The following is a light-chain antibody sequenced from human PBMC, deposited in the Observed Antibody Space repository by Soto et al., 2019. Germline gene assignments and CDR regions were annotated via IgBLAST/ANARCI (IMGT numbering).Light chain of an antibody. V-gene: IGKV1-6*01. J-gene: IGKJ3*01. Sequence: AVQMTQSPSSLSASVGDRVTITCRASQGIRNDLGWYQQKPGKAPKLLIYAASTLQSGVPSRFSGSGSGTDFTLTISSLQPEDFATYYCLQDYNYSFTFGPGTKVDIK. CDR2: AAS. CDR3: LQDYNYSFT. CDR1: QGIRND.